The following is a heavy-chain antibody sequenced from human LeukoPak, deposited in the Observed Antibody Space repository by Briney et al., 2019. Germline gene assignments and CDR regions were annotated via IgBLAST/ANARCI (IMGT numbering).Heavy chain of an antibody. CDR3: ARGPHNNWFDP. V-gene: IGHV4-59*12. CDR2: IYYSGTT. Sequence: PSETLSLTCTVSGGSISHYYWSWIRQSPGKGLEWIGYIYYSGTTNYNPSLKSRVTISVDTSRNQFSLKLSSVTAADTAVYYCARGPHNNWFDPWGQGTLVTVSS. J-gene: IGHJ5*02. CDR1: GGSISHYY.